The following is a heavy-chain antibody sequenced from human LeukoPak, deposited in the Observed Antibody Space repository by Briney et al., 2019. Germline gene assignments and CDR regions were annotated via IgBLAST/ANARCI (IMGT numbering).Heavy chain of an antibody. CDR2: IFYSGST. CDR1: SGSISTSNYH. V-gene: IGHV4-39*07. Sequence: SETLSLTCTVSSGSISTSNYHWGWVRQPPGKALEWIGNIFYSGSTYYSPSLKSRVTISLDTSRNQFSLKLNSVTAADTAVYYCAATRKGYYFDYWGQGTLVTVSS. D-gene: IGHD4-11*01. J-gene: IGHJ4*02. CDR3: AATRKGYYFDY.